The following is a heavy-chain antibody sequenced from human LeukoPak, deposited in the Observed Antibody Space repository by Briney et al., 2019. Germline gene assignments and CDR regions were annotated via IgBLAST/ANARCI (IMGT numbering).Heavy chain of an antibody. CDR2: VYYSGKT. CDR1: GGSISGHY. Sequence: PSETLSLTCAVSGGSISGHYWSWIRQPPGKTLHWIGYVYYSGKTYYSPSLRSRVTISVDTSNNHFSLKLTSVTAADTAVYYCARLLDNDNSGDPDTFDMWGQGTMVTVSA. J-gene: IGHJ3*02. CDR3: ARLLDNDNSGDPDTFDM. V-gene: IGHV4-59*11. D-gene: IGHD3-22*01.